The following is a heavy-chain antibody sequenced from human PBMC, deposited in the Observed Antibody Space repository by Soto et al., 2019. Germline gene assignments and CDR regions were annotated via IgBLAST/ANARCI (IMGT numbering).Heavy chain of an antibody. V-gene: IGHV3-23*01. D-gene: IGHD4-17*01. Sequence: GGSLRLSCAASGFTFSSYAMSWVRQAPGKGLEWVSAISGSGGSTYYADSVKGRFTISRDNSKNTQYLQMNSLRAEDTAVYYCAKGSFDYGDPWYYYMDVWGKGTTVTVSS. CDR1: GFTFSSYA. CDR2: ISGSGGST. CDR3: AKGSFDYGDPWYYYMDV. J-gene: IGHJ6*03.